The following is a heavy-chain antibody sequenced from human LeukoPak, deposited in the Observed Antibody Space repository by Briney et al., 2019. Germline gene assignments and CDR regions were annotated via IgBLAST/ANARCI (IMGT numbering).Heavy chain of an antibody. D-gene: IGHD3-3*01. CDR2: ISWNSGSI. CDR1: GFTFDDYA. V-gene: IGHV3-9*03. Sequence: GGSLRLSCAASGFTFDDYAMHWVRQAPGKGLEWVSGISWNSGSIGYADSVKGRFTISRDNAKNSLYLQMNSLRAEDMALYYCAKGYYDFWSGYSAFDYWCQGTLVTVSS. J-gene: IGHJ4*02. CDR3: AKGYYDFWSGYSAFDY.